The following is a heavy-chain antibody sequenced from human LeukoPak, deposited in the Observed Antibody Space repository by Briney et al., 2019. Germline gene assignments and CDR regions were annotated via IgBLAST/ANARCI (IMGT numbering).Heavy chain of an antibody. CDR2: ISASGGTT. D-gene: IGHD1-14*01. Sequence: GGSLRLSCAASGLTLSSYAMIWVRQAPGKGLEWVSSISASGGTTYYADSVKGRFTISRDNPKNTLYLQMSSLSAEDTAIYYCAKDSKRYPLDYYMDVWGKGTTVTVSS. CDR3: AKDSKRYPLDYYMDV. CDR1: GLTLSSYA. J-gene: IGHJ6*03. V-gene: IGHV3-23*01.